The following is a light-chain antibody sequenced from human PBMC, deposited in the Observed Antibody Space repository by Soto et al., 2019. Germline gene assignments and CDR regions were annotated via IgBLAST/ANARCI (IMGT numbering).Light chain of an antibody. CDR1: QSVSSN. V-gene: IGKV3-15*01. Sequence: DIVMTQSPATLSVSPGERATLSCRASQSVSSNLAWYQQKPGKAPRLLIYGASTRATGIPARFSGSGSGTEFTLTISSLQSEDFAVYYCQQYNNWPLTFGGGTKVEIK. CDR2: GAS. CDR3: QQYNNWPLT. J-gene: IGKJ4*01.